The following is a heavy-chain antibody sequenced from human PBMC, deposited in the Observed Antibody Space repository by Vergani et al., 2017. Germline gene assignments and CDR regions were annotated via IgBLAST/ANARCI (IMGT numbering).Heavy chain of an antibody. CDR1: GYTFTSYG. J-gene: IGHJ4*02. CDR3: ARQVRLRCSSTSCFEDYFDY. Sequence: QVQLVQSGAEVKKPGASVKVSCKASGYTFTSYGISWVRQAPGQGLEWMGWISSYNGNTNYAQKLQGRVTMTTDTSTSTAYMELRSLRSDDTAVYYCARQVRLRCSSTSCFEDYFDYWGQGSLVTVFS. D-gene: IGHD2-2*01. V-gene: IGHV1-18*01. CDR2: ISSYNGNT.